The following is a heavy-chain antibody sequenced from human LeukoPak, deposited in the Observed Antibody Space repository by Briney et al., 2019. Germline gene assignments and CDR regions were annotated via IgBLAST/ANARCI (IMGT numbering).Heavy chain of an antibody. Sequence: GASVKVSCKASGYTFTSYDINWVRQATGQGLEWMGWMNPNSGNTGYAQKFQGRVTMTRNTSISTAYMELSSLRSADTAVYYCARGTARLYYYYMDVWGKGTTVTVSS. CDR3: ARGTARLYYYYMDV. V-gene: IGHV1-8*01. CDR1: GYTFTSYD. CDR2: MNPNSGNT. J-gene: IGHJ6*03. D-gene: IGHD6-6*01.